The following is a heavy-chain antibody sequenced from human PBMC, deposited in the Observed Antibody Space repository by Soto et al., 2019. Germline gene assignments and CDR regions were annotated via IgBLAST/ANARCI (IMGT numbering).Heavy chain of an antibody. CDR1: GYTFTSYG. CDR2: ISADNGNT. J-gene: IGHJ6*02. D-gene: IGHD1-26*01. Sequence: ASVKVSCKASGYTFTSYGISWVRQAPGQGLEWIGWISADNGNTNYAQKLQGRVTITTDMSTSTAYMELSSLRSEDTAVYYCAAGRDRREGYYYYGMDVWGQGTTVTVSS. CDR3: AAGRDRREGYYYYGMDV. V-gene: IGHV1-18*01.